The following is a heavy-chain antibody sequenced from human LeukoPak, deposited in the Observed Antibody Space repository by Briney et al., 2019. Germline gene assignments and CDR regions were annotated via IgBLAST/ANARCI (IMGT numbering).Heavy chain of an antibody. Sequence: GGSLRLSCAASGFTFSSYSMNWVRQAPGKGLEWVSSISSSSSYIYYADSVKGRFTISRDSSKNTLYLQMNSLRAEDTAAYYCAKLRDYDFWTGYHRYLDYWGQGTLVTVSS. V-gene: IGHV3-21*04. CDR2: ISSSSSYI. J-gene: IGHJ4*02. D-gene: IGHD3-3*01. CDR1: GFTFSSYS. CDR3: AKLRDYDFWTGYHRYLDY.